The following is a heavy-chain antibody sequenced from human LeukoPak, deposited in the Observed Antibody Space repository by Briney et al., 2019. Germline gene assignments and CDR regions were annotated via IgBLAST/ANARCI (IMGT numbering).Heavy chain of an antibody. CDR2: IWFDGSNK. D-gene: IGHD3-10*01. V-gene: IGHV3-33*06. CDR1: GFTFSTYG. CDR3: TKVMKGSERLTMVRGVIIKTAGLYYMDV. J-gene: IGHJ6*03. Sequence: PGGSLRLSCAASGFTFSTYGMHWVRQAPGKGLEWVAVIWFDGSNKYYADSVKGRFTISRDNSNNTLYLQMKSLRAEDTAVYYCTKVMKGSERLTMVRGVIIKTAGLYYMDVWGKGTTVTVSS.